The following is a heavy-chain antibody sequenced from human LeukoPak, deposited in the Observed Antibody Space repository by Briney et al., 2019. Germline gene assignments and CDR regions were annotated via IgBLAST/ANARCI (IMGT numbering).Heavy chain of an antibody. V-gene: IGHV3-23*01. J-gene: IGHJ4*02. CDR3: VRDRPNYYDSSGHYYRRDGDY. D-gene: IGHD3-22*01. CDR1: GFTFNIYA. CDR2: ITSRDGTT. Sequence: PGRSLRLSCAASGFTFNIYAMSWVRQTPGKGLEWVSSITSRDGTTYYTDSVKGRFTISRDNSENTLYLQMNSLGAEDTAIYYCVRDRPNYYDSSGHYYRRDGDYWGQGTLVTVSS.